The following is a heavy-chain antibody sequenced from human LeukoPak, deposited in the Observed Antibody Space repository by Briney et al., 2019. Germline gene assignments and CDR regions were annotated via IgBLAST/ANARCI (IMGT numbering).Heavy chain of an antibody. V-gene: IGHV4-59*12. D-gene: IGHD2-2*01. CDR2: IYYSGST. CDR1: GGSISSYY. J-gene: IGHJ4*02. Sequence: SETLSLTCTVSGGSISSYYWSWIRQPPGKGLEWIGYIYYSGSTNYNPSLKSRVTISVDTSKNQFSLKLSSVTAADTAVYYCARGRRDIVVVPAAIEFGYWGQGTLVTVSS. CDR3: ARGRRDIVVVPAAIEFGY.